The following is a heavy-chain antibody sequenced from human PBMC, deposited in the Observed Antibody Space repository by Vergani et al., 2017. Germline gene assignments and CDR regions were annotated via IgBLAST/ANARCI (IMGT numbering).Heavy chain of an antibody. CDR2: IVVGSGNT. Sequence: QMQLVQSGPEVKTPGTSVKVSCKASGFTFTSSAVQWVRQARGQRLEWIGWIVVGSGNTNYAQKFQERVTITRDMSTSTAYMELSSLRSEDTAVYYCARAPRGCSYYYGXGSYCRDYYYYMDVWGKGP. J-gene: IGHJ6*03. CDR1: GFTFTSSA. V-gene: IGHV1-58*01. D-gene: IGHD3-10*01. CDR3: ARAPRGCSYYYGXGSYCRDYYYYMDV.